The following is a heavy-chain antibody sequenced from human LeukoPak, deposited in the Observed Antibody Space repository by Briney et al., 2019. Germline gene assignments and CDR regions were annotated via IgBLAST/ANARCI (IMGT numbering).Heavy chain of an antibody. D-gene: IGHD3-10*01. CDR1: GYTFTSYG. Sequence: AASVKVSCKASGYTFTSYGISWVRQAPGQGLEWMGWISAYNGNTNYAQKLQGRVTMTTDTSTSTAYMELRSLRSDDTAVYYCARPELEGYYGSGSYLNCWGQGTLVTVSS. CDR2: ISAYNGNT. CDR3: ARPELEGYYGSGSYLNC. V-gene: IGHV1-18*01. J-gene: IGHJ4*02.